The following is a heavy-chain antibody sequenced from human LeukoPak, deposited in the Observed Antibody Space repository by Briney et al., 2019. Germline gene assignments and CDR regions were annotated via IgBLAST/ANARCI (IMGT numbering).Heavy chain of an antibody. CDR1: GGSISSSSYY. CDR2: IYYSGST. V-gene: IGHV4-39*01. J-gene: IGHJ5*02. CDR3: ASDSDFWSGYPPPDWFDP. Sequence: SSETLSLTCTVSGGSISSSSYYWGWIRQPPGKGLEWIGSIYYSGSTYYNPSLKSRVTISVDTSKNQFSLKLSSVTAADTAVYYCASDSDFWSGYPPPDWFDPWGQGTLVTVSS. D-gene: IGHD3-3*01.